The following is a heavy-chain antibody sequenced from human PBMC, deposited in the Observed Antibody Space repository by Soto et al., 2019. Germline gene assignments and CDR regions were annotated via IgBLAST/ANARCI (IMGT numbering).Heavy chain of an antibody. CDR2: IYYSGST. D-gene: IGHD1-26*01. CDR3: ARDPIVGATNHFDY. V-gene: IGHV4-30-4*01. Sequence: PSETLSLTCTVSGGSISSGDYYWSWIRQPPGKGLEWIGYIYYSGSTYYKPSLKSRVTISVDTSKNQFSLKLSSVTAADTAVYYCARDPIVGATNHFDYWGQGTLVTVSS. J-gene: IGHJ4*02. CDR1: GGSISSGDYY.